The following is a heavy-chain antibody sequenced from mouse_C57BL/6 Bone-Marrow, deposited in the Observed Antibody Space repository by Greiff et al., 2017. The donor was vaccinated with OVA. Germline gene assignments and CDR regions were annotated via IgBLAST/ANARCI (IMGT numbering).Heavy chain of an antibody. D-gene: IGHD1-1*01. CDR1: GYTFSSYA. Sequence: VQLKESGAGLVKPGGSLKLSCAASGYTFSSYAMSWVRQTPEKRLEWVAYISSGGDYINYADTVKGRFTISRDNARNTLYLQMSILKSEDTAMYYCTGDYYCGSSYDAYWGQGTLVTVSA. J-gene: IGHJ3*01. V-gene: IGHV5-9-1*02. CDR3: TGDYYCGSSYDAY. CDR2: ISSGGDYI.